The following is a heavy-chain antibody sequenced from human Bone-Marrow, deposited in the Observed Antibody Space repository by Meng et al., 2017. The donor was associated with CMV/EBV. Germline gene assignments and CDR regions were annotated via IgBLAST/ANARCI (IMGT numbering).Heavy chain of an antibody. Sequence: GSLRLSCTVSGGSISSSSYYWGWIRQPPGKGLEWIGSIYYSGGTYYNPSLKSRVTIAVDTSKNQFSLKLSSVTAADTAVYYCARDLDGRSTSCNTQIDYWGQGTLVTVSS. V-gene: IGHV4-39*07. CDR1: GGSISSSSYY. D-gene: IGHD2-2*01. CDR3: ARDLDGRSTSCNTQIDY. J-gene: IGHJ4*02. CDR2: IYYSGGT.